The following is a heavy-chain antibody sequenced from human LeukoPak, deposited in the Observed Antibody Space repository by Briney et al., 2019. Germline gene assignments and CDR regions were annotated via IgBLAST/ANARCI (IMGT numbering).Heavy chain of an antibody. J-gene: IGHJ4*02. CDR2: ISRFSNII. V-gene: IGHV3-48*04. CDR1: GFSFSDYH. D-gene: IGHD6-6*01. CDR3: ARGSTPYSTSSWFDY. Sequence: GGSLRLSCAASGFSFSDYHMNWVRQAPGKGLEWVSSISRFSNIIYYTDSVKGRFTVSRDNADNSLFLQMNSLRVEDTAMYYCARGSTPYSTSSWFDYWGRGTLVTVSS.